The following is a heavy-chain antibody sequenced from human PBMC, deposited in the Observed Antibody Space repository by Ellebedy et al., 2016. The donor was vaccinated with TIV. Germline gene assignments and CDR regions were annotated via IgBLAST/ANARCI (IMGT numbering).Heavy chain of an antibody. CDR3: ARDPAIFGEMDV. Sequence: GESLKISXAASGFTFSTYSMNWVRQAPGKGLEWVSCISSSSNYKYYADSVRGRFTISRDNAKNSLYLQMNSLRAEDTAVYYCARDPAIFGEMDVWGQGTTVTVSS. J-gene: IGHJ6*02. D-gene: IGHD3-3*01. CDR2: ISSSSNYK. CDR1: GFTFSTYS. V-gene: IGHV3-21*01.